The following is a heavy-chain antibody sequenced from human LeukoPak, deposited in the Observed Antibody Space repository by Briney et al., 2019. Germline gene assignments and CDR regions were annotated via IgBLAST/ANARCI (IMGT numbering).Heavy chain of an antibody. CDR1: GFTFSSYA. D-gene: IGHD6-19*01. J-gene: IGHJ4*02. Sequence: AGGSLRLSCAASGFTFSSYAMSWVRQAPGKGLEWVSAISGSGGSTNYADSVKGRFTISRDNSKNTLHLQMDSLRVEDTAVYYCAKVEQQWLAFDYWGQGTLVTVSS. V-gene: IGHV3-23*01. CDR2: ISGSGGST. CDR3: AKVEQQWLAFDY.